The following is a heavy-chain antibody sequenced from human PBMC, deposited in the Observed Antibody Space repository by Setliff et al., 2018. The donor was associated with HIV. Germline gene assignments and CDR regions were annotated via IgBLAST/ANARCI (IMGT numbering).Heavy chain of an antibody. J-gene: IGHJ3*02. CDR3: ARDASISSPYDAFDI. Sequence: GGSLRFSCAASGFTFSSYAMHWVRQAPGKGLEYVSSISSNGGNTYYASSLKGRFTISRDNSKNTLYLQMGSLRAEDMAVYYCARDASISSPYDAFDIWGQGTMVTVSS. CDR2: ISSNGGNT. CDR1: GFTFSSYA. V-gene: IGHV3-64*01. D-gene: IGHD6-6*01.